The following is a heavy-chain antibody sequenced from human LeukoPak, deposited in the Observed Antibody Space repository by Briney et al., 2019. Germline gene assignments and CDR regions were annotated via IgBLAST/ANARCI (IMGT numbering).Heavy chain of an antibody. J-gene: IGHJ4*02. CDR2: IRNGGGNK. V-gene: IGHV3-33*06. Sequence: PGGSLRLSCAASGFSFSSYGMHWVRQAPGRGLEWVAVIRNGGGNKDYADSVKGRFTISRDNSKNTLYLQMDSLRAEDTAVYYCAKDWSLGYGCLDYWGQGILVTVSS. CDR3: AKDWSLGYGCLDY. D-gene: IGHD5-12*01. CDR1: GFSFSSYG.